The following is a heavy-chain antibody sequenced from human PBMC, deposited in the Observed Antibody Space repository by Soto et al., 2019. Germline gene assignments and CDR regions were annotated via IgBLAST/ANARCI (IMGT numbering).Heavy chain of an antibody. CDR1: GGSISSYY. D-gene: IGHD3-22*01. V-gene: IGHV4-59*01. CDR3: ARLIYLGGSYYYDSSGYYNWFDT. J-gene: IGHJ5*02. Sequence: PSETLSLTCTVSGGSISSYYWSWIRQPPGKGLEWIGYIYYSGSTNYNPSLKSRVTISVDTSKNQFSLKLSSVTAADTAVYYCARLIYLGGSYYYDSSGYYNWFDTWGQGTLVTVSS. CDR2: IYYSGST.